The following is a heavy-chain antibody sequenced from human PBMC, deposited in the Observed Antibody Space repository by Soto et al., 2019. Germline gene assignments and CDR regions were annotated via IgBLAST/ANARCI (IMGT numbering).Heavy chain of an antibody. J-gene: IGHJ5*02. Sequence: SETLSLTCAVSGGSVSSGGYSWSWIRQPPGKGLEWIGYIYHSGSTYYNPSLKSRVTISVDRSKNQFSLKLSSVTAADTAVYYCARVPDRWGQGTLVTVSS. CDR2: IYHSGST. CDR3: ARVPDR. V-gene: IGHV4-30-2*01. CDR1: GGSVSSGGYS. D-gene: IGHD2-2*01.